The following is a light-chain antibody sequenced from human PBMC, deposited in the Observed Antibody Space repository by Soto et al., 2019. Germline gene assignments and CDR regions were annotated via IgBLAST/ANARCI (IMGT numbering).Light chain of an antibody. CDR2: AAS. V-gene: IGKV1-39*01. CDR1: QSISSY. J-gene: IGKJ3*01. Sequence: DIQMTQSPSSLTASVGDSVTITCQASQSISSYLNWYQQKPGKAPKLLIYAASSLQSGVPSRFSGSGAGTDLTLTISSLQPEDFATYYCQQSYSTSGTFGPGTKVDIK. CDR3: QQSYSTSGT.